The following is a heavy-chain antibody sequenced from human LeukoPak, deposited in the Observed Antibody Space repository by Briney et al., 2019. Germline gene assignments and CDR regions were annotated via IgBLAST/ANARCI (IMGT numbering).Heavy chain of an antibody. V-gene: IGHV3-23*01. J-gene: IGHJ4*02. D-gene: IGHD1-26*01. CDR2: ISGSGDTT. Sequence: QPGGSLRLSCAASGFTFSSYAMNWVRQAPGKGLEWVSFISGSGDTTYYADSVKGRFTISRDSSKNTLYLQMNSPRAEDTAVYYCAKSRGESRGASNYWGQGTLVTVSS. CDR1: GFTFSSYA. CDR3: AKSRGESRGASNY.